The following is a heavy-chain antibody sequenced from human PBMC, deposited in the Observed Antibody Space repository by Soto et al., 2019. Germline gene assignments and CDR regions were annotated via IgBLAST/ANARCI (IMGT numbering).Heavy chain of an antibody. CDR3: ARGSFVVVTATDDAFDI. Sequence: GSLRLSCAASGFTFSSYEMNWVRQAPGKGLEWVSYISSSGSTIYYADSVKGRFTISRDNAKNSLYLQMNSLRAEDTAVYYCARGSFVVVTATDDAFDIWGQGTMVTGS. CDR1: GFTFSSYE. J-gene: IGHJ3*02. CDR2: ISSSGSTI. D-gene: IGHD2-21*02. V-gene: IGHV3-48*03.